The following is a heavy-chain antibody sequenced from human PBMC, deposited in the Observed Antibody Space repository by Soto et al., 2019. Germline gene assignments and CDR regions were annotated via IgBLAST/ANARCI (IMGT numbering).Heavy chain of an antibody. CDR3: ARGLSSSGWYRGAYYFDY. Sequence: SLRLSCAASGFTFSSYWMSWVRQAPGKGLEWVANIKQDGSEKYYVDSVKGRFTISRDNAKNSLYLQMNSLRAEDTAVYYCARGLSSSGWYRGAYYFDYWGQGTLVTVSS. J-gene: IGHJ4*02. CDR2: IKQDGSEK. D-gene: IGHD6-19*01. CDR1: GFTFSSYW. V-gene: IGHV3-7*03.